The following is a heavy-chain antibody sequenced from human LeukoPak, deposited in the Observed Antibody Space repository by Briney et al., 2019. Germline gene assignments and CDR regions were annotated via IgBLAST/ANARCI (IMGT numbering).Heavy chain of an antibody. Sequence: ASVKVSCKASGYTFTGYYMHWVRQAPGQGLVWMGWINPNSGGTNYAQKFQGRVTVTRDTSISTAYMELSRLRSDDTAVYYCATLRYCSSTSCPVANNWFDPWGQGTLVTVSS. CDR2: INPNSGGT. V-gene: IGHV1-2*02. D-gene: IGHD2-2*01. CDR3: ATLRYCSSTSCPVANNWFDP. CDR1: GYTFTGYY. J-gene: IGHJ5*02.